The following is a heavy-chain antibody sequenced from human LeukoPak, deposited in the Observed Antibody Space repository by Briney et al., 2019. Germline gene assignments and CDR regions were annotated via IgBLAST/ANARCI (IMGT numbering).Heavy chain of an antibody. V-gene: IGHV3-21*01. J-gene: IGHJ4*02. Sequence: GGSLRLSCAASGFTFSRYSMNWVRQAPGKGLEWVSSISISTRYIYYADSVKGRFTISRDNAKNSLYLQMNSLRAEDTAVYYCASEPRGYSYGYYWGQGTLVTVSS. CDR2: ISISTRYI. CDR1: GFTFSRYS. CDR3: ASEPRGYSYGYY. D-gene: IGHD5-18*01.